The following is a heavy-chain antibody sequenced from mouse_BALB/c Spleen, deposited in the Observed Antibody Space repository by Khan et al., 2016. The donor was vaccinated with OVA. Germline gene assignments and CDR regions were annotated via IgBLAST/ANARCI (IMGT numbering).Heavy chain of an antibody. CDR1: GLTFSSYA. CDR2: ISSGGST. Sequence: EVELVESGGGLVKPGGSLKLSCAASGLTFSSYAVSWVRQTPEKRLEWVASISSGGSTYYSDSVKGRFTTSRDDAGNILYLQMSSLRSEDTAMYFCTRLVNYWGQGTSVTVSS. J-gene: IGHJ4*01. V-gene: IGHV5-6-5*01. CDR3: TRLVNY. D-gene: IGHD2-13*01.